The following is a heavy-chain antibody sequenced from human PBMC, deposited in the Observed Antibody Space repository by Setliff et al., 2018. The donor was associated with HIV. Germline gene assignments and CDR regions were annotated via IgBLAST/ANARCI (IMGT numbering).Heavy chain of an antibody. Sequence: GGSLRLSCAASGFIFSAYSMAWIRQAPGRGLEWAAIISNDGGREYYVDSVKGRFTISRDNAKSSLYLQMDSLRVEDTSVYYCWSGYTSGRWGQGTLVTVSS. CDR2: ISNDGGRE. J-gene: IGHJ4*02. V-gene: IGHV3-7*01. D-gene: IGHD6-19*01. CDR1: GFIFSAYS. CDR3: WSGYTSGR.